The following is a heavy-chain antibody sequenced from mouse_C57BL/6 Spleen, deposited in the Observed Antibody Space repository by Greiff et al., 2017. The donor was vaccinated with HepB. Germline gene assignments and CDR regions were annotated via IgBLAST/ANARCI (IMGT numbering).Heavy chain of an antibody. Sequence: QVQLKQSGAELVRPGASVKLSCKASGYTFTDYYINWVKQRPGQGLEWIARIYPGSGNTYYNEKFKGKATLTAEKSSSTAYMQLSSLTSEDSAVYFCARSGDYGNLWYFDVWGTGTTVTVSS. J-gene: IGHJ1*03. CDR1: GYTFTDYY. D-gene: IGHD1-1*01. V-gene: IGHV1-76*01. CDR3: ARSGDYGNLWYFDV. CDR2: IYPGSGNT.